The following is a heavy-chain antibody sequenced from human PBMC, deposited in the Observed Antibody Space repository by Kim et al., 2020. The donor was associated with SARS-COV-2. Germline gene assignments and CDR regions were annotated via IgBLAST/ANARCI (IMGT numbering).Heavy chain of an antibody. CDR3: AKVMEVVAATVGFDP. J-gene: IGHJ5*02. Sequence: GGSLRLSCAASGFTFSSYGMHWVRQAPGKGLEWVAVISYDGSNKYYADSVKGRFTISRDNSKNTLYLQMNSLRAEDTAVYYCAKVMEVVAATVGFDPWGQGTLVTVSS. CDR2: ISYDGSNK. D-gene: IGHD2-15*01. CDR1: GFTFSSYG. V-gene: IGHV3-30*18.